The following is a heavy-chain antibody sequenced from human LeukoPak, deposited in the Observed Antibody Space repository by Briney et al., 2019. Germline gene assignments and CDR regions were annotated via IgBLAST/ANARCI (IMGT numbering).Heavy chain of an antibody. CDR1: GFTFSSYG. D-gene: IGHD2-8*01. V-gene: IGHV3-NL1*01. Sequence: GGSLRLSCAASGFTFSSYGMHWVRQAPGKGLEWVSVIYSGGSTYYAESVKGRFTISRDHYKNTLYLQMNSLRAEDTAVYYCARAKWDAFDIWGQGTMVTVSS. J-gene: IGHJ3*02. CDR2: IYSGGST. CDR3: ARAKWDAFDI.